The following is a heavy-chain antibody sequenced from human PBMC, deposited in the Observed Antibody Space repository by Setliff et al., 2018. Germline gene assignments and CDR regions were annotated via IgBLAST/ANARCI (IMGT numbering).Heavy chain of an antibody. CDR1: AYSFSGYY. J-gene: IGHJ5*02. CDR3: ARAPLMVVVPPDAHRFDP. Sequence: ASVKVSCKPSAYSFSGYYIHWVRQATGQGLEWMGWLNPNISATFYAPKFQGRVTMTRDTSTSTFYMELSSLRSDDTALYYCARAPLMVVVPPDAHRFDPWGQGTLVTVSS. CDR2: LNPNISAT. V-gene: IGHV1-8*02. D-gene: IGHD2-2*01.